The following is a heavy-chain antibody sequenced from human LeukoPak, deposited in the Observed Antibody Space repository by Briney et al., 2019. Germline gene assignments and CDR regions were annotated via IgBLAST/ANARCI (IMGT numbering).Heavy chain of an antibody. V-gene: IGHV3-21*01. J-gene: IGHJ3*02. CDR2: ISSSSSYI. CDR3: AREALPYYDILTGYDRDHDAFDI. CDR1: GFTFSSYS. D-gene: IGHD3-9*01. Sequence: PGGSLRLSCAASGFTFSSYSMNWVRQAPGKGLEWVSSISSSSSYIYYAGSVKGRFTISRDNAKNSLYLQMNSLRAEDTAVYYCAREALPYYDILTGYDRDHDAFDIWGQGTMVTVSS.